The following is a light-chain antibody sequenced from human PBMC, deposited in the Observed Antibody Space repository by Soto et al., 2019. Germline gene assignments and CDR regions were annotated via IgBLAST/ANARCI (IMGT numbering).Light chain of an antibody. CDR2: DAS. Sequence: EIVMTQSPGTLSVSPGERATLFCRASQSVRSSLAWYQQKPGQAPRLFIYDASTRANGIPARFSGSGSGTEFTLTISSLQSEDFAVYYCQQYNSWPETFGQGTKVDIK. V-gene: IGKV3-15*01. CDR3: QQYNSWPET. CDR1: QSVRSS. J-gene: IGKJ1*01.